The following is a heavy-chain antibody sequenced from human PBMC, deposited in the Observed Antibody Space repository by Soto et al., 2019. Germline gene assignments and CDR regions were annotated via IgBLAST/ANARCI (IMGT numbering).Heavy chain of an antibody. CDR3: ARESPYYVFWSGYYNHYYYYMDV. CDR2: IYPGDSDT. CDR1: GYSFTSYW. Sequence: PGESLKISCKGSGYSFTSYWIGWVRQMPGKGLEWMGIIYPGDSDTRYSPSFQGQVTISADKSISTAYLQWSSLKASDTAMYYCARESPYYVFWSGYYNHYYYYMDVWGKGTTVTVSS. V-gene: IGHV5-51*01. J-gene: IGHJ6*03. D-gene: IGHD3-3*01.